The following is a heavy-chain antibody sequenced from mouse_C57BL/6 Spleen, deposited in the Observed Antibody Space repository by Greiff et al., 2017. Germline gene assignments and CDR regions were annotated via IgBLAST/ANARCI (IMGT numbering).Heavy chain of an antibody. CDR1: GYAFSSSW. J-gene: IGHJ2*01. CDR2: IYPGDGDT. CDR3: ARSPYYYGSSHLDY. Sequence: QVQLQQSGPELVKPGASVKISCKASGYAFSSSWMNWVKQRPGKGLEWIGRIYPGDGDTNYNGKFKGKATLTADKSSSTAYMQLSSLTSEDSAVYFCARSPYYYGSSHLDYWGQGTTLTVSS. D-gene: IGHD1-1*01. V-gene: IGHV1-82*01.